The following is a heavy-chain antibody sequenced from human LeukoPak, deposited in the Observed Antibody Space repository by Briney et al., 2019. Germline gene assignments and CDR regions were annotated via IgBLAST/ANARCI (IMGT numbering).Heavy chain of an antibody. CDR2: IYYSGST. CDR3: ARASYSSSWYAVDN. V-gene: IGHV4-59*08. D-gene: IGHD6-13*01. J-gene: IGHJ4*02. Sequence: PSETLSLTCTVSGGSISSYYWSWIRQPPGKGLEWIGYIYYSGSTNYNPSLKSRVTISVDTSKNQFSLKLSSVTAADTAVYYCARASYSSSWYAVDNWGQGTLVTVSS. CDR1: GGSISSYY.